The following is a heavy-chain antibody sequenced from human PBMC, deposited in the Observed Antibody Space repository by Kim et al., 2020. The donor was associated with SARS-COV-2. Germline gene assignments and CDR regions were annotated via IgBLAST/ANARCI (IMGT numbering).Heavy chain of an antibody. V-gene: IGHV4-34*01. CDR2: INHSGST. CDR1: GGSFSGYY. D-gene: IGHD3-16*02. CDR3: ARAFGITWGGYRYTSFDP. Sequence: SETLSLTCAVYGGSFSGYYWSWIRQPPGKGLEWIGEINHSGSTNYNPSLKSRVTISVDTSKNQFSLWLNSVTAADTAVYYCARAFGITWGGYRYTSFDP. J-gene: IGHJ5*02.